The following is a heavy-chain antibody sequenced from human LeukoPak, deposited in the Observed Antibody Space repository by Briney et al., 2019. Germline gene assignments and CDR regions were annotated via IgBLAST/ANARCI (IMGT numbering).Heavy chain of an antibody. J-gene: IGHJ4*02. Sequence: GRSLRLSCAASGFTFSSYAMHWVRQAPGKGLEWVAVIPYDGSNKYYADSVKGRFTISRDNSKNTLYLQMNSLRAEDTAVYYCARDFSSGSYFDYWGQGTLVTVSS. D-gene: IGHD3-10*01. CDR1: GFTFSSYA. CDR2: IPYDGSNK. V-gene: IGHV3-30-3*01. CDR3: ARDFSSGSYFDY.